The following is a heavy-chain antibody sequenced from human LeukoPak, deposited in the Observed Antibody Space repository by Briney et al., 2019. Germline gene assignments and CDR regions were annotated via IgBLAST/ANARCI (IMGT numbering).Heavy chain of an antibody. V-gene: IGHV3-30-3*01. D-gene: IGHD4-17*01. CDR1: GFTFSSYA. CDR2: ISYDGSNK. Sequence: GGSLRLSCAASGFTFSSYAMSWVRQAPGKGLEWVAVISYDGSNKYYADSVKGRFTISRDNSKNTLYLQMNSLRAEDTAVYYCARGGDYGRYYYYGMDVWGQGTTVTVSS. CDR3: ARGGDYGRYYYYGMDV. J-gene: IGHJ6*02.